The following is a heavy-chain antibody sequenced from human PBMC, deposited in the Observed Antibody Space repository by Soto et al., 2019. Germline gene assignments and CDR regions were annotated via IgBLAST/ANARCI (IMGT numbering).Heavy chain of an antibody. Sequence: QVQLVQSGAEVKKPGASVKVSCKASGYTFTGYYMHWVRQAPGQGLEWMGWINPNSGGTNDAQKFQGRVTMTRDTSISTAYMELSRLRSDDTAVYYCARDGDLNWFDPWGQGTLVTVSS. V-gene: IGHV1-2*02. J-gene: IGHJ5*02. D-gene: IGHD3-10*01. CDR1: GYTFTGYY. CDR3: ARDGDLNWFDP. CDR2: INPNSGGT.